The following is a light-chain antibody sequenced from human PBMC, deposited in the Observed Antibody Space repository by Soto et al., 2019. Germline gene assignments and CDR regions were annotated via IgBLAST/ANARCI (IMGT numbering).Light chain of an antibody. V-gene: IGKV3-20*01. CDR1: QSVSSDY. CDR2: GAS. Sequence: IVLTQSPGTLSLSPGERATLSCRASQSVSSDYLAWYQQKPGQAPRLLIYGASNRATGIPDRFSGSGSGTDFTLTIGRLESEDFAVYYCQQYGRLPLTFGGGTKVDIK. CDR3: QQYGRLPLT. J-gene: IGKJ4*01.